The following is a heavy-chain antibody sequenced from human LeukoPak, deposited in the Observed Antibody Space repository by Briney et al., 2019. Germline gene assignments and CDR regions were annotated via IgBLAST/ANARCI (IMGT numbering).Heavy chain of an antibody. V-gene: IGHV1-18*01. CDR2: ISAYNGNT. Sequence: ASVKVSCKASGYTFTSYGISWVRQAPGQGLEWMGWISAYNGNTNYAQKLQGRVTMTTDTSTSTAYMELRSLRSDDTAVYYCARDWKAFCFGSSGLGGGDYWGQGTLVTVSS. CDR3: ARDWKAFCFGSSGLGGGDY. CDR1: GYTFTSYG. J-gene: IGHJ4*02. D-gene: IGHD3-22*01.